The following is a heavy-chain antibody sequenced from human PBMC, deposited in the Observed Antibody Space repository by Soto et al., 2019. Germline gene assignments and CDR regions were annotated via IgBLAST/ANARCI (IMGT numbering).Heavy chain of an antibody. CDR3: ARAAAAGKYYYGVDV. V-gene: IGHV5-51*01. D-gene: IGHD6-13*01. CDR1: GYSFTSYW. Sequence: PGESLKISCKGSGYSFTSYWIGWVRQMPGKGLEWMGIIYPGDSDTRYSPSFQGQVTIAADKSISTAYLQWSSLKASDTAIYYCARAAAAGKYYYGVDVWGQGTTVTVSS. J-gene: IGHJ6*02. CDR2: IYPGDSDT.